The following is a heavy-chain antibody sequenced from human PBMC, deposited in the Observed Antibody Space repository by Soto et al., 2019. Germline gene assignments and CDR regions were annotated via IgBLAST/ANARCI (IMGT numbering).Heavy chain of an antibody. V-gene: IGHV1-69*14. CDR3: VRGPDYEGYFDY. Sequence: QVRLVQSGAEVKKTGSSVKVSCKASGTTFSNYAIGWVRQAPGQGLEWMGGIILPFGTPNYAQKFQGRVTXXAXKSMTTAFMELRGLRSEDTAVYFCVRGPDYEGYFDYWGQGTLVTVSS. J-gene: IGHJ4*02. D-gene: IGHD3-22*01. CDR2: IILPFGTP. CDR1: GTTFSNYA.